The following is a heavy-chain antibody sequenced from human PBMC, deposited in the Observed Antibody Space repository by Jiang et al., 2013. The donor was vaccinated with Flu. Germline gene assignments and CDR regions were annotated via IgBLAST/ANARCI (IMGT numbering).Heavy chain of an antibody. CDR2: VFPYDSDA. CDR3: ASQSAMYYSDSGGFAFDI. V-gene: IGHV5-51*01. J-gene: IGHJ3*02. Sequence: QKPGKGLEWLGIVFPYDSDARCSPSFQGQVTISADKSTSTAYLQWSSLKASDTAMYYCASQSAMYYSDSGGFAFDIWGQGTAVTVSS. D-gene: IGHD3-22*01.